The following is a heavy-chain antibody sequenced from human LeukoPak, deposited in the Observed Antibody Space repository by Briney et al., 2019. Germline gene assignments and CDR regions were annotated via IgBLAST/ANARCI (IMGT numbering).Heavy chain of an antibody. CDR2: IKQDGSEK. CDR1: GFTFSNYW. J-gene: IGHJ4*02. Sequence: PGGSLRLSCAASGFTFSNYWMSWVRQAPGKGLEWVADIKQDGSEKYYVDSVKGRFTISRDNAKNPLYLQMNSLRAEDTAVCYCARVYNWNYFDYWGQGTLVTVSS. CDR3: ARVYNWNYFDY. D-gene: IGHD1-20*01. V-gene: IGHV3-7*05.